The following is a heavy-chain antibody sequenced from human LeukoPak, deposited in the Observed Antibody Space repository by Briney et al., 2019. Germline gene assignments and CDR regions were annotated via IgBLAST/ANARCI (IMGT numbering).Heavy chain of an antibody. Sequence: SETLSLTCTVSGYSISSGYYWSWIRQPPGKGLEWIGEINHSGSTNYNPSLKSRVTISVDTSKNQFSLKLSSVTAADTAVYYCASGSYSFYYFDYWGQGTLVTVSS. V-gene: IGHV4-38-2*02. CDR3: ASGSYSFYYFDY. CDR2: INHSGST. CDR1: GYSISSGYY. D-gene: IGHD1-26*01. J-gene: IGHJ4*02.